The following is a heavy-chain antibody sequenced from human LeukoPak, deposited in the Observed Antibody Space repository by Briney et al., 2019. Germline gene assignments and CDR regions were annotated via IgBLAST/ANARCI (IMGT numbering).Heavy chain of an antibody. CDR3: ARDYYGSGNYLNDGYYYGMDV. J-gene: IGHJ6*02. Sequence: GASVKVSCKASGFTFTSSAVQWVRQARGQRLEWIGWIVVGSGNTNYAQKFQERVTITRDMSTSTAYMELSSLRSEDTAVYYCARDYYGSGNYLNDGYYYGMDVWGRGTTVTVSS. CDR2: IVVGSGNT. CDR1: GFTFTSSA. D-gene: IGHD3-10*01. V-gene: IGHV1-58*01.